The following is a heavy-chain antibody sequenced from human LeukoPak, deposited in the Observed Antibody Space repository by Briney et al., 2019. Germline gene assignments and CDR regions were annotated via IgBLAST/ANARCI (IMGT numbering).Heavy chain of an antibody. CDR2: INHSGST. V-gene: IGHV4-34*01. CDR1: GGSFSGYY. J-gene: IGHJ4*02. CDR3: ARGDRMVTAFLDY. Sequence: SETLSLTCAVYGGSFSGYYWSWIRQPPGKGLEWIGEINHSGSTNYNPSLKSRVTISVDTSKNQFSLKLSSVTAADTAVYYCARGDRMVTAFLDYWGQGTLVTVSS. D-gene: IGHD2-21*02.